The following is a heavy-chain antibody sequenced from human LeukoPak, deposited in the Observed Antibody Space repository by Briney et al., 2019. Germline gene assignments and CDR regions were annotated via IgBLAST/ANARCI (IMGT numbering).Heavy chain of an antibody. V-gene: IGHV3-48*03. J-gene: IGHJ6*02. D-gene: IGHD2-2*01. Sequence: PGGSLRLSCAASGFTFSSYEMNWVRQAPGKGLEWVSYISSSGSTIYYADSVKGRFTISRDNAKNSLYLQMNSLRAEDTAVYYCAGDGPQGVPAAPHYYYYYYGMDVWGQGTTVTVSS. CDR1: GFTFSSYE. CDR2: ISSSGSTI. CDR3: AGDGPQGVPAAPHYYYYYYGMDV.